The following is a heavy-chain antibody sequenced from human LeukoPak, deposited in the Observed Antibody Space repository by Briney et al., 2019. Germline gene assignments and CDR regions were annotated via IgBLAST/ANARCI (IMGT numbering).Heavy chain of an antibody. V-gene: IGHV3-7*01. Sequence: GGSLRLSCAASGFTFSSYAMSWVRQAPGKGLEWVASINPDGSAERYVDSVKGRFTISRDNAKNSMYLQMNSLSAEDTALFYCARLFGGVTTFDYWGQGTLVTVSS. J-gene: IGHJ4*02. CDR1: GFTFSSYA. D-gene: IGHD4-17*01. CDR3: ARLFGGVTTFDY. CDR2: INPDGSAE.